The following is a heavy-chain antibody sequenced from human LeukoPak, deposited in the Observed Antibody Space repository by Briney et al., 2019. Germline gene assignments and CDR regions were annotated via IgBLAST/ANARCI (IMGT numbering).Heavy chain of an antibody. CDR3: AKGLVVNDNYFDN. CDR1: GFSLRTYA. Sequence: GGSLRLSCAASGFSLRTYAMNWVRQVPGKCLEWVSSIGGSDDTTYYADSVKGRFTISSDFSTNTVSLQMNSLRAEDTAVYFCAKGLVVNDNYFDNWGRGTLVTVSS. CDR2: IGGSDDTT. V-gene: IGHV3-23*01. D-gene: IGHD2-15*01. J-gene: IGHJ4*02.